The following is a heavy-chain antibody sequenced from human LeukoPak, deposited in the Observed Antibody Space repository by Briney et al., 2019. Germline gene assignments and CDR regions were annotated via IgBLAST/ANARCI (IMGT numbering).Heavy chain of an antibody. CDR2: ISSSSDYI. CDR3: ARDERRVTMIVVS. V-gene: IGHV3-21*04. Sequence: PGGSLRLSCAASGFTFSSYNMNWVRQAPGKGLEWVSSISSSSDYIYYADSVKGRFTISRDNSKNTLYLQMNSLRAEDTAVYYCARDERRVTMIVVSWGQGTLVTASS. D-gene: IGHD3-22*01. CDR1: GFTFSSYN. J-gene: IGHJ4*02.